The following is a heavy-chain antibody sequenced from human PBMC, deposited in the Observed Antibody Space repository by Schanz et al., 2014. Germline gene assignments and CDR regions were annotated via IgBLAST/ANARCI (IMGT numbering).Heavy chain of an antibody. V-gene: IGHV3-30*02. CDR2: IAYDGSRK. J-gene: IGHJ4*02. D-gene: IGHD1-26*01. Sequence: HVQLAESGGGVVQPGGSLRLSCAASGFTFSAFGMHWVRQAPGKGLDWVAFIAYDGSRKYYGDSVRGRFTISRDNSKKKRERKRDERRGEEKEMYYCVTWSTTYLYQDYWGQGTLGAVSA. CDR3: VTWSTTYLYQDY. CDR1: GFTFSAFG.